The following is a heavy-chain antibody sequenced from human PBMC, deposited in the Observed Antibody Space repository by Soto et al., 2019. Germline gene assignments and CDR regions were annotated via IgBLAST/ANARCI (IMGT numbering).Heavy chain of an antibody. Sequence: GGSLRLSCAASGFTVSSYYMSWVRQAPGKGLEWVSVIYSAGSADFADSVKGRFTISRDNSKNTLYLQMSSLRAEDTAVYYCARVTSSSYHCFDYWGQGTLVTVS. D-gene: IGHD6-13*01. CDR3: ARVTSSSYHCFDY. CDR2: IYSAGSA. J-gene: IGHJ4*02. CDR1: GFTVSSYY. V-gene: IGHV3-66*01.